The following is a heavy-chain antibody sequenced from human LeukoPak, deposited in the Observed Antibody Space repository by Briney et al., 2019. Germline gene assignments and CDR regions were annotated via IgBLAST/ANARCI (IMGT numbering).Heavy chain of an antibody. CDR1: GDSISSGRNY. D-gene: IGHD3-22*01. CDR2: IYTSGST. Sequence: SETLSLTCSVSGDSISSGRNYWSWIRQPAGKGLEWIGRIYTSGSTNYNPSLKSRVTISVDTSKNQFSLKLSSVTAADTAVYYCARGPPSSGYAGSYYYMDVWGKGTTVTISS. V-gene: IGHV4-61*02. J-gene: IGHJ6*03. CDR3: ARGPPSSGYAGSYYYMDV.